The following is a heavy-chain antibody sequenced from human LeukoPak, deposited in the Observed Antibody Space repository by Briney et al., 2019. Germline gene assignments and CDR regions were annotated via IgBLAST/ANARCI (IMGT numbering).Heavy chain of an antibody. D-gene: IGHD1-26*01. CDR2: FDPEDGET. Sequence: VASVTVSCKASGYTFTSYDINWVRQAPGKGLEWMGGFDPEDGETIYAQKFQGRVTMTEDTSTDTAYMELSSLRSEDTAVYYCATDTDSGSHGTPHDAFDIWGQGTMVTVSS. J-gene: IGHJ3*02. CDR1: GYTFTSYD. V-gene: IGHV1-24*01. CDR3: ATDTDSGSHGTPHDAFDI.